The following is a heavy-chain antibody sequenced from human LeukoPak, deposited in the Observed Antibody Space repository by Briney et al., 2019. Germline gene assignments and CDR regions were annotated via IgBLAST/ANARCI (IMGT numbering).Heavy chain of an antibody. CDR2: ISYDGSNK. Sequence: GGSLRLSCAASGFTFSSYGMHWVRQAPGKGLEWVAVISYDGSNKYYADSVKGRFTISRDNSKNTLYLQMNSLRAEDTAVYYCARQDNGFWSGTDAFDIWGQGTMVTVSS. CDR1: GFTFSSYG. V-gene: IGHV3-30*03. D-gene: IGHD3-3*01. CDR3: ARQDNGFWSGTDAFDI. J-gene: IGHJ3*02.